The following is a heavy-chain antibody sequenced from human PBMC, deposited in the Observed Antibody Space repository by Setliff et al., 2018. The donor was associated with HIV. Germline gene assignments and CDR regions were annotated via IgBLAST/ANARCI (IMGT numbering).Heavy chain of an antibody. D-gene: IGHD4-17*01. CDR3: ARGTTLNVVPDAFDI. J-gene: IGHJ3*02. CDR2: IYSSGST. Sequence: SETLSLTCTVSGGSISSASYCWSWIRQPAGKGLEWIGHIYSSGSTNYNPSLKSRVTISVDTSKNQISLRLNSLTAADTAVYYCARGTTLNVVPDAFDIWGQGTMVTVSS. CDR1: GGSISSASYC. V-gene: IGHV4-61*09.